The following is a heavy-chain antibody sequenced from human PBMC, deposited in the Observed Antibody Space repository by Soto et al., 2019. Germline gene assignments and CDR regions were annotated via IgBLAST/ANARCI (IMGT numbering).Heavy chain of an antibody. CDR1: GGSMSGYY. CDR3: AKYRRTDAEGYTLDF. D-gene: IGHD2-15*01. V-gene: IGHV4-59*01. J-gene: IGHJ4*02. CDR2: VYYTGNT. Sequence: SETLSLTCTISGGSMSGYYWSWIRQPPGKGLEWIGYVYYTGNTKYNPSLESRVAMSADTSKYQFSLKVTSVTAADTAVYYCAKYRRTDAEGYTLDFWGQGTLVTVSS.